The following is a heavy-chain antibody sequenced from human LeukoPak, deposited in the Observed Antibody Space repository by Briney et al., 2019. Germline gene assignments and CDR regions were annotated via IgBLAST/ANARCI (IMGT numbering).Heavy chain of an antibody. CDR1: GYTFTSFD. D-gene: IGHD3-3*01. CDR2: ISPYNGNT. Sequence: GASVKVSCKASGYTFTSFDIIWVRQAPGQGLEWMGWISPYNGNTDYAQKFQGRVTMTTDTSTSTGYMDLRSLRSDDTAVYYCARLYSSYYDIWSGYTKYYYMDVWGKGTTVTVSS. V-gene: IGHV1-18*01. J-gene: IGHJ6*03. CDR3: ARLYSSYYDIWSGYTKYYYMDV.